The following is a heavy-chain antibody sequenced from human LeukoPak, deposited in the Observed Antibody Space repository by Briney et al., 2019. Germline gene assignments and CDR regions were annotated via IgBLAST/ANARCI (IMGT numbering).Heavy chain of an antibody. CDR1: GFTFSSYG. CDR3: AKGDYYYYYYMDV. V-gene: IGHV3-30*02. J-gene: IGHJ6*03. CDR2: IRYDGSNK. Sequence: GGSLRLSCAASGFTFSSYGMHWVRQVPGKGLEWVAFIRYDGSNKYYADSVKGRFTISRDNSKNTLYLQMNSLRAEDTAVYYCAKGDYYYYYYMDVWGKGTTVTVSS.